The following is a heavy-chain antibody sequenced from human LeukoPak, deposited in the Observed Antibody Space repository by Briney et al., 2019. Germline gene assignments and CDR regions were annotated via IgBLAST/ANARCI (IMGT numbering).Heavy chain of an antibody. Sequence: GGSLRLSCAASGFSFDDYAMHWVRQAPGKGLEWVSGIIWNSGSIGYADSVKGRFTISRDNAKNSLYLQMNSLRPEDTALYYCAKDRVGGSSYRLDYWGQGTLVTVSS. CDR3: AKDRVGGSSYRLDY. D-gene: IGHD2-15*01. CDR1: GFSFDDYA. J-gene: IGHJ4*02. V-gene: IGHV3-9*01. CDR2: IIWNSGSI.